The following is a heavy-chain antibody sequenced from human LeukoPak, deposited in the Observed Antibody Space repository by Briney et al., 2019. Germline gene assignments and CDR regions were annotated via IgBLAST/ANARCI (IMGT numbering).Heavy chain of an antibody. Sequence: GGSLRLSCAASGFTFSSYSTNWVRQAPGKGLEWVSSISSSSSYIYYADSVKGRFTISRDNAKKSLYLQMNSLRAEDTAVYYCVRGATNRGSYYAYFDYWGQGALVTVPS. V-gene: IGHV3-21*01. CDR3: VRGATNRGSYYAYFDY. J-gene: IGHJ4*02. D-gene: IGHD1-26*01. CDR1: GFTFSSYS. CDR2: ISSSSSYI.